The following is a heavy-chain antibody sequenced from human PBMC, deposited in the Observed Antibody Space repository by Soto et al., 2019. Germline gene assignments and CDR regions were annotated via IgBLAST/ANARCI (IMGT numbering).Heavy chain of an antibody. Sequence: SVKVSCKASGGTFSSYAISWVRQAPGQGLEWMGGIIPIFGTANYAQKFQGRVTITADESTSTAYMELSSLRSEDTAVYYCARGLRGYSYAFYGMDVWGQGTTVTVSS. CDR2: IIPIFGTA. CDR3: ARGLRGYSYAFYGMDV. J-gene: IGHJ6*02. D-gene: IGHD5-18*01. V-gene: IGHV1-69*13. CDR1: GGTFSSYA.